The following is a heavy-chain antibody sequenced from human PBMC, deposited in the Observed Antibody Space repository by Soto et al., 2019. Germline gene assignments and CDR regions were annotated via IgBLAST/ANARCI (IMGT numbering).Heavy chain of an antibody. V-gene: IGHV4-61*01. Sequence: PSETLSLTCTVSGGSVIRGSYYWSWIRQPPGKGLEWIGYIYYSGSTNYNPSLKSRVTISVDTSKNQFSLKLSSVTAADTAVYYCARDRRELPSDYWGQGTLVTVSS. CDR2: IYYSGST. CDR3: ARDRRELPSDY. CDR1: GGSVIRGSYY. J-gene: IGHJ4*02. D-gene: IGHD1-26*01.